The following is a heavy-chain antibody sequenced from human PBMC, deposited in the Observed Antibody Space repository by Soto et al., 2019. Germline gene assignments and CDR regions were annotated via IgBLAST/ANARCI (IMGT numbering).Heavy chain of an antibody. CDR3: ARGRYGDY. J-gene: IGHJ4*02. D-gene: IGHD1-1*01. CDR1: GYTFTSYG. V-gene: IGHV1-18*01. Sequence: QVHLVQSGAEVKKPGASVKVSCKASGYTFTSYGITLVRQAPGQGLEWMGWTSAHNGNPDYAQKLQGRVIVTRDTSTSTAYMELRSLRSDDTAVYYCARGRYGDYWGQGALVTVSS. CDR2: TSAHNGNP.